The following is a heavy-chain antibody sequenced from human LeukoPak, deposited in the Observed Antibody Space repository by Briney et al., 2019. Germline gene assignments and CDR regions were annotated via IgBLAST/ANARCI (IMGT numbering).Heavy chain of an antibody. J-gene: IGHJ3*02. CDR1: GGSISSYD. V-gene: IGHV4-59*01. D-gene: IGHD2-21*02. CDR3: ARDGGDYDTAAFAI. CDR2: IYYSVST. Sequence: PSETLSLTCTVSGGSISSYDWSWIRQPPGKGLEWIGYIYYSVSTNYNPSLKSRVTISVDTSKNHFSLKLSSVTAAETAVYYCARDGGDYDTAAFAIWGQGTMVTVSS.